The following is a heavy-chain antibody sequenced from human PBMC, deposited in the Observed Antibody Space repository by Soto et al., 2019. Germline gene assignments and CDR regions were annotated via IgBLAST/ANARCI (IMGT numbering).Heavy chain of an antibody. V-gene: IGHV3-23*01. CDR1: GFTFNIYA. CDR3: AKDRQDHNSVWDPFDI. J-gene: IGHJ3*02. D-gene: IGHD1-20*01. CDR2: TGGGDT. Sequence: SLRISCAASGFTFNIYAMSWVRQAPGKGLEWVSGTGGGDTHYADSVKGRFTISRDNSKNTLFLQMASLRAEDTAIYYCAKDRQDHNSVWDPFDIWGPGTMVTVSS.